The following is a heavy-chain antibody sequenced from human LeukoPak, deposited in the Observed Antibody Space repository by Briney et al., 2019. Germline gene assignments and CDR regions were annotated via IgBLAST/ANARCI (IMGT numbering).Heavy chain of an antibody. Sequence: GGSLRLSCAASGFTFSSYSMNWVRQAPGKGLEWVSSISSSSSYIYYADSVKGRFTISRDNAKNSLYLKMNSLRAEDTAVYYCARDCSSTSCYNSWGQGTRVTVSS. D-gene: IGHD2-2*02. V-gene: IGHV3-21*01. J-gene: IGHJ4*02. CDR3: ARDCSSTSCYNS. CDR1: GFTFSSYS. CDR2: ISSSSSYI.